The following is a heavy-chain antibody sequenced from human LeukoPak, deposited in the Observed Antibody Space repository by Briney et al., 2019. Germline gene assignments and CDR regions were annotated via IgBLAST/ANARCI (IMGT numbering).Heavy chain of an antibody. J-gene: IGHJ6*02. CDR2: IASSGDGI. CDR3: ARGIAVAFYGVDV. Sequence: PGGSLRLCCAPSGFLFRSYRMNWFRQAPGRGLKWLSYIASSGDGIYYADSVKGRFTISRDNAKNSLYLQMNSLRVEDTAVYYCARGIAVAFYGVDVWGQGTTVTVSS. D-gene: IGHD6-19*01. CDR1: GFLFRSYR. V-gene: IGHV3-48*01.